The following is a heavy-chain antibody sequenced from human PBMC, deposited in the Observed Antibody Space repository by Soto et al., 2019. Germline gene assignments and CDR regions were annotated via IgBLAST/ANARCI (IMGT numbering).Heavy chain of an antibody. CDR2: ISSSSSYI. CDR1: GFTFSSYS. Sequence: GGSLRLSCAASGFTFSSYSMNWVRQAPGKGLEWVSSISSSSSYIYYADSVKGRFTISRDNAKNSLYLQMNSLRAEDTAVYYCARDGFDGTPFDYWGQGTLVTVSS. V-gene: IGHV3-21*01. J-gene: IGHJ4*02. D-gene: IGHD3-9*01. CDR3: ARDGFDGTPFDY.